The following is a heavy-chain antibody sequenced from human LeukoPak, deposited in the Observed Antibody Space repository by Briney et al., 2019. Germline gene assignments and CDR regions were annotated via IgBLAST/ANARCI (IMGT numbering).Heavy chain of an antibody. V-gene: IGHV3-53*01. J-gene: IGHJ4*02. D-gene: IGHD3-9*01. CDR1: GXTVSSNH. Sequence: GGSLRLSCAASGXTVSSNHMSWVRQAPGKGLEWVSFIYSGGSTYYADSVKGRRFTISRDNSKNTLYLQMNSVRAEDTAVYYCAKEQFLRYFDRNGYYFDHWGQGTLVTVSS. CDR3: AKEQFLRYFDRNGYYFDH. CDR2: IYSGGST.